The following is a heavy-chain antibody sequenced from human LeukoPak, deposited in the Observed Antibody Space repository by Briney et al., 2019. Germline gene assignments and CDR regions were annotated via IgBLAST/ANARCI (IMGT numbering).Heavy chain of an antibody. V-gene: IGHV1-2*02. Sequence: ASVKVSCKASGYTFTGYYMHWVRQATGQGLEWMGWINPNSGGTNYAQKFQGRVTMTRDTSISTAYMELSRLRSDDTAVYYCARLTARDYYDSSGYKDNWFDPWGQGTLVTVSS. J-gene: IGHJ5*02. CDR3: ARLTARDYYDSSGYKDNWFDP. CDR1: GYTFTGYY. D-gene: IGHD3-22*01. CDR2: INPNSGGT.